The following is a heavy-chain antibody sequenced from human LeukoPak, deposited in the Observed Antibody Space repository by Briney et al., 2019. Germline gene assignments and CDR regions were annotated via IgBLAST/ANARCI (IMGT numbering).Heavy chain of an antibody. CDR3: ARGVSPAFDI. CDR1: GDSVSSNSVT. V-gene: IGHV6-1*01. Sequence: SQTLSLTCDISGDSVSSNSVTWNWIRQSPSRGLEWLGRTYYRSKWFNDYAVSVRSRITINPDTSKNQFSLQLNSVTPEDTAVYYCARGVSPAFDIRGQGTMVTVSS. D-gene: IGHD3-10*01. CDR2: TYYRSKWFN. J-gene: IGHJ3*02.